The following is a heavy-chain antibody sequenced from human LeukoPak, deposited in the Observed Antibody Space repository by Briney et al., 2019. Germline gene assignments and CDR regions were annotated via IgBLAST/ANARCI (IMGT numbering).Heavy chain of an antibody. CDR3: TRESGPYCPFGY. CDR2: ISLTGRT. CDR1: GGSITSTNW. Sequence: SETPSLTCGVSGGSITSTNWWSWVRQPPGQGLEWIGEISLTGRTNYNPSLIGRVIMSLDESRNQLSLTLTSVTAADTAMYYCTRESGPYCPFGYWGQGTLVVVPS. D-gene: IGHD1-26*01. V-gene: IGHV4-4*02. J-gene: IGHJ4*02.